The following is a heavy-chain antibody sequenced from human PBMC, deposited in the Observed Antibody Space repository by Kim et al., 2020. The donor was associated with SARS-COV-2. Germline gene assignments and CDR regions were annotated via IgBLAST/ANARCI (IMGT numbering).Heavy chain of an antibody. CDR3: ARAQNYYYDRAIYYFDY. V-gene: IGHV4-31*02. Sequence: LKSRVTISVETSKNQFSLQLSSVTAADTAVYYCARAQNYYYDRAIYYFDYWGQGTLVTVSS. D-gene: IGHD3-22*01. J-gene: IGHJ4*02.